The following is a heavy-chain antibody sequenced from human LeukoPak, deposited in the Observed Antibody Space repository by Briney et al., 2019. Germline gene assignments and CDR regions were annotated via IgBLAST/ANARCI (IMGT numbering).Heavy chain of an antibody. Sequence: GGSLRLSCAASGFTFSSYWMSWVRQAPGKGLEWVANIKQDGSEKYYVDSVKGRFTISRDNAKNSLYLQMYSLRAEDTAVYYCAREILIAVAGRFDYWGQGTLVTVSS. D-gene: IGHD6-19*01. V-gene: IGHV3-7*01. CDR1: GFTFSSYW. J-gene: IGHJ4*02. CDR2: IKQDGSEK. CDR3: AREILIAVAGRFDY.